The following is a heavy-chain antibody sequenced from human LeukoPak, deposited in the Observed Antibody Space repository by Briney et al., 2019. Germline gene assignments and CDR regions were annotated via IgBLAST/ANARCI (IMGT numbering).Heavy chain of an antibody. J-gene: IGHJ4*02. CDR2: ISYDGSNK. D-gene: IGHD1-26*01. CDR1: GFTFSSYS. V-gene: IGHV3-30*03. Sequence: PGGSLRLSCAASGFTFSSYSMNWVRQAPGKGLEWVALISYDGSNKYYADSVKGRFTISRDNSKNTLYLQMNSLRAEDTAMYYCARQSYAGFYWGQGSLVTVSS. CDR3: ARQSYAGFY.